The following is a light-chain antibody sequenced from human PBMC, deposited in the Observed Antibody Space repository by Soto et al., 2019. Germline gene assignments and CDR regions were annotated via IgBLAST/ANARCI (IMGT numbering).Light chain of an antibody. Sequence: DFVMTQSPDSLAVSLGETATINCKSSQSVLYSSNNMNYLSWYQQKPGQPPKLLIYWASTRKSGVPDRISGSGSGTDFTLTISSLQAEDLAVYYCQQYYSIPLTYGGGTKVEIK. CDR2: WAS. V-gene: IGKV4-1*01. CDR1: QSVLYSSNNMNY. CDR3: QQYYSIPLT. J-gene: IGKJ4*01.